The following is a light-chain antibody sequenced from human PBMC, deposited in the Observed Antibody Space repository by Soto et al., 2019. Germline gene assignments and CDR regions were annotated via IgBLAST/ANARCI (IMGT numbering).Light chain of an antibody. V-gene: IGKV1-27*01. J-gene: IGKJ1*01. CDR1: QGISHY. CDR3: QKYNSAPRT. Sequence: DIPMTQSPSSLSASVGDGVTITCRASQGISHYLAWYQQKPGKAPKLLIYAASTLQSGVPSRFSGSGSGTDFSLTISSLQPEDVATYDCQKYNSAPRTFGQGTRVEIK. CDR2: AAS.